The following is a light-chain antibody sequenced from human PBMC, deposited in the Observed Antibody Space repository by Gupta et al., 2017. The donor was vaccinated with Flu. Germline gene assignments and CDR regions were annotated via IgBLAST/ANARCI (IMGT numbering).Light chain of an antibody. CDR3: QQLDSYPPD. CDR1: QGISSY. CDR2: AAS. Sequence: GDTVTITCRASQGISSYLAWYQQYPGKAPKLLIYAASTLQSGVPSRFSGSGSGTEFTLTITSLQPEDFATYYCQQLDSYPPDFGQGTRLEIK. V-gene: IGKV1-9*01. J-gene: IGKJ5*01.